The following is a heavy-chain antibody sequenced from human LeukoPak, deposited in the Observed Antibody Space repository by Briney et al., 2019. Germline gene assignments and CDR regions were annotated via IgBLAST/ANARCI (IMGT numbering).Heavy chain of an antibody. CDR3: ARGARSYYYDC. CDR1: GGSISSYY. V-gene: IGHV4-59*01. CDR2: IYFSGSS. Sequence: SETLSLTCTVSGGSISSYYWSWIRQPPGKGLEWIGYIYFSGSSNSNPSLKSRVTVSLDTSKSQFSLKLTSVTAADTAVYYCARGARSYYYDCWGQGSLVSVCS. J-gene: IGHJ4*02. D-gene: IGHD3-16*02.